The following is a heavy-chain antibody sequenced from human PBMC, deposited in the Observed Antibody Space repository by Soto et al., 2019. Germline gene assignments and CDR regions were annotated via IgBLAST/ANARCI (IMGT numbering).Heavy chain of an antibody. V-gene: IGHV1-18*01. CDR3: ARGRYGDS. CDR2: ISAHNGNT. CDR1: GYGFTTYG. Sequence: QVHLVQPGAEVKKPGASVKVSCKGSGYGFTTYGITWVRQAPGQGLEWMAWISAHNGNTKYAQKLQGRVTVTRDTSTSTAYMELRSLRSHDTAVYYWARGRYGDSWGQGALVTVSS. J-gene: IGHJ4*02. D-gene: IGHD1-20*01.